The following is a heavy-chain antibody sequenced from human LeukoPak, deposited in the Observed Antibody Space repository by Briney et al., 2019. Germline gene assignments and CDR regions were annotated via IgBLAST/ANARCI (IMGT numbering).Heavy chain of an antibody. CDR3: ASGTTDIVVVPATLRNYYFDY. Sequence: ASVKVSCKASGYTFTSYAISWVRQAPGQGLEWMGGIIPIFGTAKYAQKFQGRVTITTDKSTSTAYMELSSLRSEDTAVYYCASGTTDIVVVPATLRNYYFDYWGQGTLVTVSS. CDR1: GYTFTSYA. V-gene: IGHV1-69*05. CDR2: IIPIFGTA. D-gene: IGHD2-2*01. J-gene: IGHJ4*02.